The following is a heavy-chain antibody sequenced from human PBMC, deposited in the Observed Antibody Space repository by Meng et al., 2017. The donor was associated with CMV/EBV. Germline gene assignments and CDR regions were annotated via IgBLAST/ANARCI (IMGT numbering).Heavy chain of an antibody. D-gene: IGHD1-26*01. Sequence: VLLVRVGAGSTKAGSRVKVSGKASGGTFSSYAIRWGRQAPGQGLEWMGGIIPIFGTANYAQKFQGRVTITADESTSTAYMELSSLRSEDTAVYYCEQGYTGPWGQGTLVTVSS. CDR1: GGTFSSYA. CDR2: IIPIFGTA. V-gene: IGHV1-69*01. J-gene: IGHJ5*02. CDR3: EQGYTGP.